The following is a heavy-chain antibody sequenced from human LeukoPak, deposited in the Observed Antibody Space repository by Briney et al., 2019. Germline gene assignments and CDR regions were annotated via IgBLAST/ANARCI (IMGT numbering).Heavy chain of an antibody. Sequence: SETLSLTCTVSGGSISSYYWSWIRQPPGKGLEWNGYIYTSGSTNYNPSLKSRVTISVDTSKNQFSLKLSSVTAADTAVYYCARRYVTSWFDPWGQGTLVTVSS. J-gene: IGHJ5*02. V-gene: IGHV4-4*09. CDR3: ARRYVTSWFDP. D-gene: IGHD1-14*01. CDR2: IYTSGST. CDR1: GGSISSYY.